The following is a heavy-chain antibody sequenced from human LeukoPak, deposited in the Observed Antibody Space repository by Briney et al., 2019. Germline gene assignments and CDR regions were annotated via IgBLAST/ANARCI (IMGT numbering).Heavy chain of an antibody. V-gene: IGHV4-39*01. CDR2: IYYSGST. D-gene: IGHD3-22*01. CDR3: ARHGITMIVVANDAFDI. J-gene: IGHJ3*02. CDR1: GGSISSSSYY. Sequence: SETLSLTCTVSGGSISSSSYYWGWIHQPPGKGLEWIGRIYYSGSTYYNPSLKSRVTISVDTSKNQFSLKLSSVTAADTAVYYCARHGITMIVVANDAFDIWGQGTMVTVSS.